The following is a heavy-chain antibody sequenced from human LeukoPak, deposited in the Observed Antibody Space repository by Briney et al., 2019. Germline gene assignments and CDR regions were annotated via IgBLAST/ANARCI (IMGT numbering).Heavy chain of an antibody. CDR1: GYTFTSYE. Sequence: ASVKVSCKPSGYTFTSYEINWVRQPTGKGLEWMEWINPNSGNPDYAQKSQGRVTMTRNTSISTAYMELSSLRSEDTGVYYCARMKDAPQEGYYYYYGMDVWGQGTTVTVSS. D-gene: IGHD2-2*01. CDR2: INPNSGNP. J-gene: IGHJ6*02. CDR3: ARMKDAPQEGYYYYYGMDV. V-gene: IGHV1-8*01.